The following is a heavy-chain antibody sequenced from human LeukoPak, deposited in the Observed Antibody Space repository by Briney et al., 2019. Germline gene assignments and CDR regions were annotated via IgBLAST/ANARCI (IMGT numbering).Heavy chain of an antibody. CDR3: AREYSSSFDY. CDR2: INHSGST. D-gene: IGHD6-6*01. CDR1: GGSFSGYY. V-gene: IGHV4-34*01. J-gene: IGHJ4*02. Sequence: SETLSLTCAVYGGSFSGYYWSWIRQPPGKGLEWIGEINHSGSTNYNPSLKSRVTISVDTYKNQFSLKLSSVTAADTAVYYCAREYSSSFDYWGQGTLVTVSP.